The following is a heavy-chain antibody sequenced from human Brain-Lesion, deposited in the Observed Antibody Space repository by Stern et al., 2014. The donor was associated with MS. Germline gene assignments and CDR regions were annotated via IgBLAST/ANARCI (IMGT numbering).Heavy chain of an antibody. CDR2: IKQEGSEK. Sequence: EVQLVESGGGLAPPGGSLRLSCAASGLSFSDYWMRWVRQAPGQGLEWVAYIKQEGSEKYYLDSVKGRCTISRDNTKNSLSLQMNSLRAEDTAFYYCARGRDYFGPWGQGTLVTVSS. J-gene: IGHJ4*02. V-gene: IGHV3-7*01. CDR3: ARGRDYFGP. CDR1: GLSFSDYW.